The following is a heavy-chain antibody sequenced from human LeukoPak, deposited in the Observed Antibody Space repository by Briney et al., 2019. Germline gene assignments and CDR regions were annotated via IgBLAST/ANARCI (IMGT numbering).Heavy chain of an antibody. V-gene: IGHV1-69*04. CDR1: GGTFSSYA. Sequence: SVKVSCKAPGGTFSSYAISWVRQAPGQGLEWMGRIIPILGIANYAQKFQGRVTITADKSTSTAYMELSSLRSEDTAVYYCASSHSDYDSSGYSDYWGQGTLVTVSS. D-gene: IGHD3-22*01. CDR2: IIPILGIA. CDR3: ASSHSDYDSSGYSDY. J-gene: IGHJ4*02.